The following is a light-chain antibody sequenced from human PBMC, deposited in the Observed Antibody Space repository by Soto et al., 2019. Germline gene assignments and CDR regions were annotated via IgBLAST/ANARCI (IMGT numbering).Light chain of an antibody. J-gene: IGKJ1*01. CDR2: GAS. Sequence: DIQMTQSPSSLSASVGDRVTITCRASQSITIYLNWYQQKPGEAPNLLIFGASTLQSGVPSRFSGSGAGTYFTLTISRLQPEDFATYYYQQSYITLWTFGQGTKVDVK. CDR1: QSITIY. CDR3: QQSYITLWT. V-gene: IGKV1-39*01.